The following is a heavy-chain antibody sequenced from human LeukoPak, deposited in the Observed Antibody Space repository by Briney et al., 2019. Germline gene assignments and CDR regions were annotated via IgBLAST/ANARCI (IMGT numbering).Heavy chain of an antibody. CDR2: ISSSSSYI. Sequence: GGSLRLSCAASGFTFSSYSMNWVRQAPGKGLEWVSSISSSSSYIYYADSVKGRFTISRDNAKNSLYLQMNSLRAEDTAVYYCARGGVVGATRYNWFDPWGQGTLVTVSS. CDR1: GFTFSSYS. D-gene: IGHD1-26*01. V-gene: IGHV3-21*01. CDR3: ARGGVVGATRYNWFDP. J-gene: IGHJ5*02.